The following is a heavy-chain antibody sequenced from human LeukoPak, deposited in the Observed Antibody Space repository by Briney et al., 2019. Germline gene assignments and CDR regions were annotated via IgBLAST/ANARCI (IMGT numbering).Heavy chain of an antibody. V-gene: IGHV4-59*01. D-gene: IGHD2-2*01. CDR2: TYDSGSS. Sequence: SETLSLTCAVSGGSMRNYYWSWIRQPPGKGLEWIGYTYDSGSSSYNPSLRGRVSISIGTSKNQFSLNLSSVTAADTAVYYCARGWASSWYYFDSWGQGTLVTVSS. J-gene: IGHJ4*02. CDR3: ARGWASSWYYFDS. CDR1: GGSMRNYY.